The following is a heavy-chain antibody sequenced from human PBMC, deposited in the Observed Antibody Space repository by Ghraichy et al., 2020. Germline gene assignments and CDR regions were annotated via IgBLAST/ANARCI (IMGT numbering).Heavy chain of an antibody. V-gene: IGHV3-23*01. CDR1: GFTFSSYA. Sequence: LSLTCAASGFTFSSYAMSWVRQAPGKGLEWVSAISGSGGSTYYADSVKGRFTISRDNSKNTLYLQMNSLRAEDTAVYYCAKSLESDSSGYYDVDYYYYGMDVWGQGTTVTVSS. J-gene: IGHJ6*02. CDR2: ISGSGGST. D-gene: IGHD3-22*01. CDR3: AKSLESDSSGYYDVDYYYYGMDV.